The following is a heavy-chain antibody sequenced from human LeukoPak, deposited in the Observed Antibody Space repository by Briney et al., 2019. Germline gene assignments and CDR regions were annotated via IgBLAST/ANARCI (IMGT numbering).Heavy chain of an antibody. V-gene: IGHV1-2*04. CDR2: INPNSGGT. CDR3: AREGTERHGMDV. CDR1: GYTFTGYY. Sequence: ASVKVSCTASGYTFTGYYMHWVRQAPGQGLEWMGWINPNSGGTNYAQKFQGWVTMIRDTSISTAYMELSRLRSDDTAVYYCAREGTERHGMDVWGQGTTVTVSS. J-gene: IGHJ6*02. D-gene: IGHD1-1*01.